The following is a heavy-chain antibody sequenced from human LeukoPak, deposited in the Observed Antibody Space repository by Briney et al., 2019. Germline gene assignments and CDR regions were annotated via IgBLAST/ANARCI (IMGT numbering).Heavy chain of an antibody. J-gene: IGHJ4*02. CDR2: IYGGGST. V-gene: IGHV3-53*01. D-gene: IGHD2-2*01. Sequence: GGSLRLFCAASGFTVSSNHMSWVRHAPGKGLEWGSVIYGGGSTYYADSVKGRFSISRDNPKNTLYLQMNSLRAEDTAVYYCARGYCSRSSCYDYFDYWGQGTLVTVSS. CDR3: ARGYCSRSSCYDYFDY. CDR1: GFTVSSNH.